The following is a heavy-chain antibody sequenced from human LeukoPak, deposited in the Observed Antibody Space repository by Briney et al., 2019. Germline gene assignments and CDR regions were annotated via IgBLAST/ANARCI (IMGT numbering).Heavy chain of an antibody. CDR2: IYHSVGI. J-gene: IGHJ4*02. CDR1: GASITTYY. CDR3: AGEYSTSREGDYFDY. Sequence: SETLSLTCTVSGASITTYYWTCIRHPPGTGLEWSGYIYHSVGIIYTTPLQSRVTISPHASRTQISLSLSSVTAAVTARSFCAGEYSTSREGDYFDYWGQGSLVTVSS. V-gene: IGHV4-59*01. D-gene: IGHD6-6*01.